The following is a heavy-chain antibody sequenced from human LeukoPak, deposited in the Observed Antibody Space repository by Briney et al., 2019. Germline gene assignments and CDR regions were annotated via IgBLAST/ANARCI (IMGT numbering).Heavy chain of an antibody. CDR1: GFTFSSYS. CDR2: ISSSSGTI. CDR3: AREGHCSTTSCALDAIEI. J-gene: IGHJ3*02. V-gene: IGHV3-48*01. D-gene: IGHD2-2*01. Sequence: QSGGSLRPSCATSGFTFSSYSMNWVRQAPGKGLEWVSYISSSSGTIYYADSVKGRFTISRDNAKNSLSLQMNSLRAEDTAVYYCAREGHCSTTSCALDAIEIWGQGTLVAVSS.